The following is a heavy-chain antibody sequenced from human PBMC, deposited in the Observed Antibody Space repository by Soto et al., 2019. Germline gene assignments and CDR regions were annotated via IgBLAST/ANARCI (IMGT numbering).Heavy chain of an antibody. D-gene: IGHD2-15*01. V-gene: IGHV3-30-3*01. J-gene: IGHJ6*01. Sequence: QVQLVESGGGVVQPGRSLRLSCAASGLTFSSYAMHWVRQAPGKGLEWVAVISNDGSNKYYADSVKGRFTISRDNSKNTLYLQMNSLGAEDTAVYYCASVASFDCSGGSCYPTYGMDVW. CDR3: ASVASFDCSGGSCYPTYGMDV. CDR1: GLTFSSYA. CDR2: ISNDGSNK.